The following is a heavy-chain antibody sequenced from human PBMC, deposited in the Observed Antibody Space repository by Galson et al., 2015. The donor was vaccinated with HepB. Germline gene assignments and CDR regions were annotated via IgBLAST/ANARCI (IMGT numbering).Heavy chain of an antibody. Sequence: SVKVSCKASGYTFTSYAMNWMRQAPGQGLEWMGWINTNTGNPTYAQGFTGRFVFSLDTSVSTAYLQISSLKAEDTAVYYCARGYYYGSGSYFSPTRFDPWGQGTLVTVSS. CDR2: INTNTGNP. V-gene: IGHV7-4-1*02. CDR3: ARGYYYGSGSYFSPTRFDP. CDR1: GYTFTSYA. D-gene: IGHD3-10*01. J-gene: IGHJ5*02.